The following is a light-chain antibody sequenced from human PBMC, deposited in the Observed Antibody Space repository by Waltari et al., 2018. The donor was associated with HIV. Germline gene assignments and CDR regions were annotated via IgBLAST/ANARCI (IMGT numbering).Light chain of an antibody. V-gene: IGKV1-39*01. CDR1: QSISSY. Sequence: DIQMTQSPSSLSASVGDRVTITCRASQSISSYLNWYQQKPGKAPKLLIYAASSLQSGGPSRFSGGGSGTDFTLTISSLQPEDFATYYCQQSYSTPRTFGGGTKVEIK. CDR2: AAS. CDR3: QQSYSTPRT. J-gene: IGKJ4*01.